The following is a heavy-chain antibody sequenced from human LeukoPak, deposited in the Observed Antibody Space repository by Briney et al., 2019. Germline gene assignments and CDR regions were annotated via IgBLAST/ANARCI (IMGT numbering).Heavy chain of an antibody. V-gene: IGHV4-59*08. CDR2: IYSSGTT. Sequence: SETLSLTCTVSGGSISGYYWSWVRQPPGKGLEWIGYIYSSGTTRYNPSLKSRVTMSVNTSKNQFSLNLNSVTAADTAVYYCARPAPDSDILTGSDYWGQGTLVTVSS. CDR1: GGSISGYY. J-gene: IGHJ4*02. D-gene: IGHD3-9*01. CDR3: ARPAPDSDILTGSDY.